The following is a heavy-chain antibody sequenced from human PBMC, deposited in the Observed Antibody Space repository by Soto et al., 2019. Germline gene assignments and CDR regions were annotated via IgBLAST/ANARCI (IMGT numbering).Heavy chain of an antibody. J-gene: IGHJ6*02. D-gene: IGHD3-3*01. CDR2: ISSSGSTI. Sequence: GSLRLSCAASGFTFSDYYMSWIRQAPGKGLEWVSYISSSGSTIYYADSVKGRFTISRDNAKNSLYLQMNSLRAEDTAVYYCARGRIRITIFGVVKFYGMDVWGQGTTVTVSS. V-gene: IGHV3-11*01. CDR1: GFTFSDYY. CDR3: ARGRIRITIFGVVKFYGMDV.